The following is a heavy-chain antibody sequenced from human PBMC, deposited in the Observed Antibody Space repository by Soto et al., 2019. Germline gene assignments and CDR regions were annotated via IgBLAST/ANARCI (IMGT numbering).Heavy chain of an antibody. CDR2: ISYHGINK. CDR1: GFSFSTYG. V-gene: IGHV3-30*18. D-gene: IGHD4-17*01. J-gene: IGHJ5*02. CDR3: GKYSDYGDHRDWFDP. Sequence: PGGSLRLSCTASGFSFSTYGMHWVRQAPGKGLEWVAVISYHGINKYYADSVSGRFTISRDNSKNTLFLQMDSLRVEDTAVYYCGKYSDYGDHRDWFDPWGQGTLVTVSS.